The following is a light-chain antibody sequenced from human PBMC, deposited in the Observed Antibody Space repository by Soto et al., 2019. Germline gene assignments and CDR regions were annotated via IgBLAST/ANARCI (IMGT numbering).Light chain of an antibody. Sequence: QSVLTQPASVSGSPGQSVAISCTGTSSDVGAYNYISWYQQHPGKAPKLLLSEVSNRPSGVSDRFSGSKSGSTASLTISGLQAEDEADYYCISYTSSSTSYVFGTGTKVTVL. V-gene: IGLV2-14*01. CDR1: SSDVGAYNY. CDR2: EVS. CDR3: ISYTSSSTSYV. J-gene: IGLJ1*01.